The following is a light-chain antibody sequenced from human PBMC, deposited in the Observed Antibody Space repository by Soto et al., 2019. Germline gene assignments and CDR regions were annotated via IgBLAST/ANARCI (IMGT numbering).Light chain of an antibody. Sequence: DIQMTQSPSSLSASVGDRVTITCRASQGISSRLGWYQQKPERPRKSLIYAASNLQSGVPSRFIGSGSGTVFTLTINNLQPEDFATYYCQQYDTYPLTFGGGTKVDIK. V-gene: IGKV1D-16*01. CDR2: AAS. CDR3: QQYDTYPLT. J-gene: IGKJ4*01. CDR1: QGISSR.